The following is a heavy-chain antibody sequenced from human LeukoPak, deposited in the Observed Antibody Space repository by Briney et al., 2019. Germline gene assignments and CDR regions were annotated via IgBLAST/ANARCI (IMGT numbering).Heavy chain of an antibody. J-gene: IGHJ4*02. V-gene: IGHV4-4*02. D-gene: IGHD3-10*01. CDR1: GGSISSSNW. Sequence: SGTLSLTCAVSGGSISSSNWWSWVRQPPGKGLEWIGEIYHSGSTNYNPSLKSRVTISVDKSKNQFSLKLSSVTAADTAMYYCARDDALSHYYGSGSYHYWGQGTLVTVSS. CDR3: ARDDALSHYYGSGSYHY. CDR2: IYHSGST.